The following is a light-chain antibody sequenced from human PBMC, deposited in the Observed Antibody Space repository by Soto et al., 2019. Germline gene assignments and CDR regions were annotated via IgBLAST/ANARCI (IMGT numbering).Light chain of an antibody. CDR2: DVS. Sequence: QSALTQPASVSGYPGQSITISCTGTKNNLGSYDLVSWYQQHPGKTPKLMIYDVSQRPSGVPDRFSGSKSGNTASLTISGLQAEDEADYYCCSYVGSFTGVFGGGTKVTVL. CDR3: CSYVGSFTGV. CDR1: KNNLGSYDL. J-gene: IGLJ2*01. V-gene: IGLV2-23*02.